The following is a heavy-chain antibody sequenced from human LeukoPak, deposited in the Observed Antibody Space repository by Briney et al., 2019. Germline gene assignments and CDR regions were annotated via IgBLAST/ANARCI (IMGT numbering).Heavy chain of an antibody. V-gene: IGHV4-31*03. Sequence: SETLSLTCTLSGGSISSGSYSWHWIRQHPGKGLEWIGYIYNSGSTSYNPSLKSRVTISVDTSKNQFSLKLSSVTAADTAVYFCARKKIAAAGPFDYWGRGTLVTVSS. CDR2: IYNSGST. CDR1: GGSISSGSYS. CDR3: ARKKIAAAGPFDY. D-gene: IGHD6-13*01. J-gene: IGHJ4*02.